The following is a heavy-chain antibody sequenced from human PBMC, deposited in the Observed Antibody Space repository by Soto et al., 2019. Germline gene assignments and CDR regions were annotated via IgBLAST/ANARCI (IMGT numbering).Heavy chain of an antibody. Sequence: GESLKISCAASGFTFSSYAMSWVRQAPGKGLEWVSAISGSGGSTYYADSVKGRFTISRDNSKNTLYLQIHSLRAEDTAIYYCAKAGGSGYCSSTSCPMASWGQGTLVTVSS. D-gene: IGHD2-2*01. CDR1: GFTFSSYA. V-gene: IGHV3-23*01. J-gene: IGHJ5*02. CDR2: ISGSGGST. CDR3: AKAGGSGYCSSTSCPMAS.